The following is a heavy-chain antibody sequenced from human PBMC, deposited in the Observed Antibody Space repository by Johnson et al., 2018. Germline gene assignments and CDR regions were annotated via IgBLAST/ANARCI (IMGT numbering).Heavy chain of an antibody. CDR3: AKVPYSGSSHYYMDV. Sequence: QVQLQESGGGVVQPGRSLRLSCAASGFTFSSYGMHWVRQAPGKGLEWVAVISYDGSNKYYADSVKGRFTISRDNSKNTRYLQMNSLRAEDTAVYYCAKVPYSGSSHYYMDVWGKGTTVTVSS. CDR2: ISYDGSNK. CDR1: GFTFSSYG. J-gene: IGHJ6*03. V-gene: IGHV3-30*18. D-gene: IGHD1-26*01.